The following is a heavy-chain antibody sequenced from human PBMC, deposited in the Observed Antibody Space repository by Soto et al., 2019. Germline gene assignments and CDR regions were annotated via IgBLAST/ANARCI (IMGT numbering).Heavy chain of an antibody. CDR3: AKDRDLIAVARAAFFDY. CDR2: ISYDGSNK. J-gene: IGHJ4*02. CDR1: GFTFSSYG. D-gene: IGHD6-19*01. Sequence: PGGSLRLSCAASGFTFSSYGMHWVRKAPGKGLEWVAVISYDGSNKYYADSVKGRFTISRDNSKNTLYLQMNSLRAEDTAVYYCAKDRDLIAVARAAFFDYWGQGTLVTVSS. V-gene: IGHV3-30*18.